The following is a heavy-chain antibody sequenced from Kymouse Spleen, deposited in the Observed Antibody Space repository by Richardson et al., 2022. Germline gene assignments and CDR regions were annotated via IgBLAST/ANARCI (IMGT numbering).Heavy chain of an antibody. D-gene: IGHD6-13*01. CDR3: AKDRIAAAYYYYGMDV. Sequence: EVQLVESGGGLVQPGGSLRLSCAASGFTFSSYAMSWVRQAPGKGLEWVSAISGSGGSTYYADSVKGRFTISRDNSKNTLYLQMNSLRAEDTAVYYCAKDRIAAAYYYYGMDVWGQGTTVTVSS. J-gene: IGHJ6*02. CDR2: ISGSGGST. V-gene: IGHV3-23*04. CDR1: GFTFSSYA.